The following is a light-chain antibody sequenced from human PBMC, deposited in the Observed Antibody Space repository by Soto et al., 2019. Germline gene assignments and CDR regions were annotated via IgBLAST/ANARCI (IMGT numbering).Light chain of an antibody. V-gene: IGLV2-8*01. CDR2: EVS. CDR3: SSYAARIYLGV. CDR1: SSDVGGYNY. J-gene: IGLJ2*01. Sequence: QSALTQPPCASGSPGQSVTISCIGTSSDVGGYNYVSWYQQHPGKAPKLMIYEVSKRPSGVPDRFSGSKSGNTASLTVSGLQAEDEADYYCSSYAARIYLGVFGGGTKLTVL.